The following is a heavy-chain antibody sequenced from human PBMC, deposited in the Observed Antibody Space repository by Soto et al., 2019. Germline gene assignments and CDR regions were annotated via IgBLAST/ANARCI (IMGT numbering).Heavy chain of an antibody. CDR2: INAGNGNT. CDR1: GYTFTSYA. J-gene: IGHJ4*02. V-gene: IGHV1-3*01. Sequence: ASVKVSCKASGYTFTSYAMHWVRQAPGQRLEWMGWINAGNGNTKYSQKFQGRVTITRDTSASTAYMELSSLRSEDTAVYYCARESEDLTSNFDYWGQGTLVTVS. CDR3: ARESEDLTSNFDY.